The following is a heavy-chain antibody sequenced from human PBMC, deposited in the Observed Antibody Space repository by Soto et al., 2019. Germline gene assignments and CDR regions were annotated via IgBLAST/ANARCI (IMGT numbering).Heavy chain of an antibody. CDR3: ARAPYGDYSYYYYMDV. Sequence: GGSLRLSCAASGFTFSSYGMHWVRQAPGKGLEWVAVIWYDGSNKYYADSVKGRFTISRDNSKNTLYLQMNSLRAEDTAVYYCARAPYGDYSYYYYMDVWGKGTTVTVSS. V-gene: IGHV3-33*01. J-gene: IGHJ6*03. CDR1: GFTFSSYG. D-gene: IGHD4-17*01. CDR2: IWYDGSNK.